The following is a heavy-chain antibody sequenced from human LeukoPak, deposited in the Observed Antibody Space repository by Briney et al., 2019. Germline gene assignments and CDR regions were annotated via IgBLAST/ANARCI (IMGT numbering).Heavy chain of an antibody. J-gene: IGHJ4*02. V-gene: IGHV3-48*03. D-gene: IGHD3-16*01. CDR1: GFTFSTYE. Sequence: GGSLRLSCAASGFTFSTYEMNWVRQAPGKGLEWISYISGSGTTIYYADSVKGRFTISRDNAKKSLYLQMNSLRAEDTAVYYCVSAYGGLLDYWGQGTLVTVSS. CDR3: VSAYGGLLDY. CDR2: ISGSGTTI.